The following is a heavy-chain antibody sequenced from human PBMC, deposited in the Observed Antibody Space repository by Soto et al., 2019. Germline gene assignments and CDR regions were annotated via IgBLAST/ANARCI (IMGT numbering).Heavy chain of an antibody. CDR2: IWYDGSNK. V-gene: IGHV3-33*01. Sequence: GGSLRLSCAASGFTFSSYGMHWVRQAPGKGLEWVAVIWYDGSNKYYADSVKGRFTISRDNSKNTLYLQMNSLRAEDTAVYYCAREGDIVVVPAANFGLDYWGQGTLVTVSS. D-gene: IGHD2-2*01. CDR3: AREGDIVVVPAANFGLDY. CDR1: GFTFSSYG. J-gene: IGHJ4*02.